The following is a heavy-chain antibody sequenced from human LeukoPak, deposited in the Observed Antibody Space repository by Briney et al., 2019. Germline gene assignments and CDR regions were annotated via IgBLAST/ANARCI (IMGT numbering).Heavy chain of an antibody. CDR2: IDTKTGNP. Sequence: ASVKVSCKASGYTFTTYPINWVRQAPGQGLEYMGWIDTKTGNPTYAQGFTGRFVFSLDTSVSTAYLQISSLKAEDTAVYYCAIHPSDSSGYFSYWGQGALVTVSS. CDR1: GYTFTTYP. CDR3: AIHPSDSSGYFSY. V-gene: IGHV7-4-1*02. J-gene: IGHJ4*02. D-gene: IGHD3-22*01.